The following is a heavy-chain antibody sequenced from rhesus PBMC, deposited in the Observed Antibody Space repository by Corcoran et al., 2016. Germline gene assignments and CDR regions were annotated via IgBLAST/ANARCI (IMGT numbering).Heavy chain of an antibody. V-gene: IGHV4-76*01. CDR3: AREAGVFEF. D-gene: IGHD3-34*01. Sequence: QVQLQESGPGVVKPSETLSLTCAVSGYSISSGYDWSWIRQPPGKGLEWIGYIYGSSGSTNYNPSHKNRDTIAKDTSKNQFSLKLSSVTAADTAVYYCAREAGVFEFWGQGALVTVSS. CDR2: IYGSSGST. J-gene: IGHJ1*01. CDR1: GYSISSGYD.